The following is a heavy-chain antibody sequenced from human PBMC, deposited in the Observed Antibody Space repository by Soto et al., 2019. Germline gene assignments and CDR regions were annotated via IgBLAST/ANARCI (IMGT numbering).Heavy chain of an antibody. J-gene: IGHJ5*02. CDR3: ATVGTGSYNWFDP. Sequence: GGSLRLSCVASGFTFSRNWMHWVRQAPGKGLVWLSRINSDGTTTTYADSVKDRFTISRDNAKNTVYLQINNLRADDTAVYYCATVGTGSYNWFDPWGQGTLVTVSS. CDR2: INSDGTTT. CDR1: GFTFSRNW. V-gene: IGHV3-74*01. D-gene: IGHD6-13*01.